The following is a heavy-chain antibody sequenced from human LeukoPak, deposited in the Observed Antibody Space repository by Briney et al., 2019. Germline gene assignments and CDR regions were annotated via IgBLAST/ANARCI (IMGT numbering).Heavy chain of an antibody. CDR1: GGSFSTYY. Sequence: SETLSLTCAVYGGSFSTYYWSWIRQPPGRGLEWIGEINHSGSTNYNPALNSRVTISVDTSNNQFSLKLSSVIAADTAVYYCAGLEAHRPLDYWGQGTLVIVSS. CDR2: INHSGST. CDR3: AGLEAHRPLDY. V-gene: IGHV4-34*01. J-gene: IGHJ4*02.